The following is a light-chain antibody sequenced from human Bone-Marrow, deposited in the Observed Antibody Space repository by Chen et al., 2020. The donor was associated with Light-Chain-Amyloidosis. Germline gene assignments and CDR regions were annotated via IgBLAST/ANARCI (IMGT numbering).Light chain of an antibody. CDR3: CAYRGGSFPYV. V-gene: IGLV2-23*02. CDR1: SSDVGGYDI. J-gene: IGLJ1*01. CDR2: EVT. Sequence: QSALTQPASVTGSPGQSITISCTGTSSDVGGYDIVSWYRQHPGKAPKLLIFEVTKWPSGVSNRFSGAKSGNTASLTISGLRTEDAADYYCCAYRGGSFPYVFGPGTKVTVL.